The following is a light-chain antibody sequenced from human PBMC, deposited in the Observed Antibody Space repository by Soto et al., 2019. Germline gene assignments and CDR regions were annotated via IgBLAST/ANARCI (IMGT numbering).Light chain of an antibody. Sequence: EIVLTQSPGTLSLSPGERATLSCRASQSVNSNYLAWYQRKPGQAPRLLIYGASNRATDIPYRFSASGSGTDFTLTITRREAEDFAVYYCQQYDSTPPTFRQGTKVE. CDR3: QQYDSTPPT. J-gene: IGKJ1*01. V-gene: IGKV3-20*01. CDR1: QSVNSNY. CDR2: GAS.